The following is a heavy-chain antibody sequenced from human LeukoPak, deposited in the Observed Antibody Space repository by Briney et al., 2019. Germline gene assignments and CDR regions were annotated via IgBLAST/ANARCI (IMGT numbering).Heavy chain of an antibody. Sequence: ASVRVSCKASGYTFTSYDINWVRQATGQGLEWMGWMNPNSGNTGYAQKFQGRVTITADESTSTAYMELSSLRSEDTAVYYCARAPRRSSGWEFDYWGQGTLVTVSS. V-gene: IGHV1-8*01. CDR1: GYTFTSYD. D-gene: IGHD6-19*01. CDR2: MNPNSGNT. CDR3: ARAPRRSSGWEFDY. J-gene: IGHJ4*02.